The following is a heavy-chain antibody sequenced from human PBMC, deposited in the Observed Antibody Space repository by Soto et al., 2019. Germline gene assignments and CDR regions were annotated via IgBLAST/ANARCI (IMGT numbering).Heavy chain of an antibody. CDR1: GFTFSSYW. CDR2: INSDGSST. Sequence: EVQLVESGGGLVQPGGSLRLSCAASGFTFSSYWMHWVRQAPGKGLVWVSRINSDGSSTSYADSVKGRFTTSRDNAKNTLALQMNSLGAEDTAVYYCARRRGSSGWKTNFDYWGQGTLVTVSS. V-gene: IGHV3-74*01. J-gene: IGHJ4*02. CDR3: ARRRGSSGWKTNFDY. D-gene: IGHD6-19*01.